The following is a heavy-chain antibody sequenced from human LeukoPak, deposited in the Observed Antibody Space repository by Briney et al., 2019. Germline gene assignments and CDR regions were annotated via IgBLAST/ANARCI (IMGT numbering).Heavy chain of an antibody. V-gene: IGHV4-30-4*01. Sequence: SETLSLTCTVSGGSVSSDYYAWSWIRQTPGKGLEWIGYIFYSGDTYYNPSLKSRITISVDPSKNQFSLKLNSVTAADTAVYYCARSVPPEDVWGQGTTVIVSS. J-gene: IGHJ6*02. D-gene: IGHD3-10*02. CDR1: GGSVSSDYYA. CDR3: ARSVPPEDV. CDR2: IFYSGDT.